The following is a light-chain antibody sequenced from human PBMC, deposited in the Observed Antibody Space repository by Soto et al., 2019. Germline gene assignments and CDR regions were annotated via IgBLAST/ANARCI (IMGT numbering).Light chain of an antibody. CDR3: QSDDSTLSAREV. Sequence: QSLLTPPPGVSGPPGRMATISCTGTSSNIGAGYDVHWYHRRPRTDPKLLIFGNINRPSGVPDRFSVSTSGTSASMAIAGLQAEDEGDYYRQSDDSTLSAREVFGTGTKGTAL. CDR1: SSNIGAGYD. CDR2: GNI. J-gene: IGLJ1*01. V-gene: IGLV1-40*01.